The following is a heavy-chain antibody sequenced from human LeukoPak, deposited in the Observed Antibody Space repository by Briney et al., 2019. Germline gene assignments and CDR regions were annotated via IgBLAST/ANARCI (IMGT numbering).Heavy chain of an antibody. D-gene: IGHD4-23*01. V-gene: IGHV3-48*03. CDR1: GFTFSSYE. J-gene: IGHJ4*02. Sequence: GGSLRLSCAASGFTFSSYEMNWVRQAPGKWLEWVSYISSSGSTIHYADSVKGRFTISRDNAKNSLYLQMNSLRAEDTAVYYCATDYGANSGGFDYWGQGTLVTVSS. CDR3: ATDYGANSGGFDY. CDR2: ISSSGSTI.